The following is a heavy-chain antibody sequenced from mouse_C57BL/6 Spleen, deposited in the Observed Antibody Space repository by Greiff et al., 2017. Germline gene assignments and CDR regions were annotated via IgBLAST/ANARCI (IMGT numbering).Heavy chain of an antibody. CDR1: GFTFSDYG. CDR3: ARTRGYDGYYYAMDY. V-gene: IGHV5-17*01. D-gene: IGHD2-2*01. CDR2: ISSGSSTI. J-gene: IGHJ4*01. Sequence: EVQVVESGGGLVKPGGSLKLSCAASGFTFSDYGMHWVRQAPEKGLEWVAYISSGSSTIYYADTVKGRFTISRDNAKNTLFLQMTSLRSEDTAMYYCARTRGYDGYYYAMDYWGQGTSVTVSS.